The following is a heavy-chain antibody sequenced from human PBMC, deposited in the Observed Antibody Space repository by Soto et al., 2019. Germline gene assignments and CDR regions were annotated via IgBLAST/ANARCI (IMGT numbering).Heavy chain of an antibody. D-gene: IGHD3-3*02. J-gene: IGHJ6*03. CDR2: IWYDGSNK. CDR1: GFTFSSYG. CDR3: ARGARIFGVVDHDDYSYYMDV. Sequence: GGSLRLSCAASGFTFSSYGMHWVRQAPGKGLEWVAAIWYDGSNKYYADSVKGRFTISRDNSKNTLYLQMNSLRAEDTAVYYCARGARIFGVVDHDDYSYYMDVWGKGTTVTVSS. V-gene: IGHV3-33*01.